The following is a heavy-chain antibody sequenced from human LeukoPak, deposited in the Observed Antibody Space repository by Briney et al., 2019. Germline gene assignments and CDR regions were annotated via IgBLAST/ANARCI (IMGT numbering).Heavy chain of an antibody. CDR3: AKVYGGQVVVISYYFDY. V-gene: IGHV4-59*01. CDR1: GGSISSYY. D-gene: IGHD3-22*01. Sequence: PSETLSLTCTVSGGSISSYYWSWIRQPPGKGLEWIGYIYYSGSTNYNPSLKSRVTISVDTSKNQFSLKLSSVTAADTAVYYCAKVYGGQVVVISYYFDYWGQGTLVTVSS. CDR2: IYYSGST. J-gene: IGHJ4*02.